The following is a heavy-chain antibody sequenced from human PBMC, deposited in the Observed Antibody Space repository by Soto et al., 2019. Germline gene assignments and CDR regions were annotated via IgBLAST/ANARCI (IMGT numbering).Heavy chain of an antibody. CDR2: ISSSSSYI. D-gene: IGHD6-13*01. V-gene: IGHV3-21*01. CDR3: ARERRHSSSWYPDY. J-gene: IGHJ4*02. Sequence: EVQLVESGGGLVKPGGSLRLSCAASGFTFSSYSMNWVRQAPGKGLEWVSSISSSSSYIYYADSVKGRFTISRDNAKNSLYMQMNSLRAEDTAVYYCARERRHSSSWYPDYWGQGTLVTVSS. CDR1: GFTFSSYS.